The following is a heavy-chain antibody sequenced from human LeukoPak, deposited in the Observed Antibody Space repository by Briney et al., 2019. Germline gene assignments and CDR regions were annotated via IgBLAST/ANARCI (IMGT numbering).Heavy chain of an antibody. Sequence: PSETLSLTCTVSAGSISGYYWNWIREPPGKVLEWIGCIYYSGSTNYNPSLKSRVTISVDTSKNQFSLKLSSVTAADTAVYYCARDRQWLSDYWGQGTLVTVSS. J-gene: IGHJ4*02. CDR1: AGSISGYY. V-gene: IGHV4-59*12. D-gene: IGHD6-19*01. CDR2: IYYSGST. CDR3: ARDRQWLSDY.